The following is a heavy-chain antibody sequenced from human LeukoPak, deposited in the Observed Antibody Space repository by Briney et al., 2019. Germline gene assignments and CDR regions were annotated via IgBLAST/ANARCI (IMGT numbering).Heavy chain of an antibody. D-gene: IGHD4-17*01. CDR1: GXTFSSYG. J-gene: IGHJ3*02. CDR3: AKALTVTDAFDI. CDR2: ISYDGTNK. Sequence: GGSLRLSCAASGXTFSSYGMHWVRQAPGKGLEWVAVISYDGTNKYYADSVKGRFTISRDNTKNTLYLQMNSLRAEDTAVYYCAKALTVTDAFDIWGQGTVVTVSS. V-gene: IGHV3-30*18.